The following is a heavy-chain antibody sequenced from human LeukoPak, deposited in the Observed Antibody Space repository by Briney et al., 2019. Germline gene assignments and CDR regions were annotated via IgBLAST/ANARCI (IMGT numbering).Heavy chain of an antibody. CDR2: IYSGGST. J-gene: IGHJ4*02. CDR1: GFTVSSNY. Sequence: GGSLRLSCAASGFTVSSNYTTWVRQAPGKGLEWVSVIYSGGSTDYADSVKGRFTISRDNSKNTLYLQMNSLRAEDTAVYYCARGRIGYSDYWGQGTLVTVSS. D-gene: IGHD2-15*01. CDR3: ARGRIGYSDY. V-gene: IGHV3-66*02.